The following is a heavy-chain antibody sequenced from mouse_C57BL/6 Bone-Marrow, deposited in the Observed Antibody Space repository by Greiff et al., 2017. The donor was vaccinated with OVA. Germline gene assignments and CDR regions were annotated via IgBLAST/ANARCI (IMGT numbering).Heavy chain of an antibody. CDR3: ARQEGMGLLGMDY. J-gene: IGHJ4*01. CDR1: GFTFSDYG. Sequence: DVHLVESGGGLVQPGGSLKLSCAASGFTFSDYGMAWVRQAPRKGTEWVAFISNLAYSIYYADTVTGRFTISRENAKNTLYLEMSSLRSEDTAMYYCARQEGMGLLGMDYWGQGTSVTVSS. V-gene: IGHV5-15*01. D-gene: IGHD1-1*01. CDR2: ISNLAYSI.